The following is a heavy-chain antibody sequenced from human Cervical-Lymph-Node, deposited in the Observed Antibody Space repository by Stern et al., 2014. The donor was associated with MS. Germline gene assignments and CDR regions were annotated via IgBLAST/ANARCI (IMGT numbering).Heavy chain of an antibody. J-gene: IGHJ6*02. V-gene: IGHV1-46*01. D-gene: IGHD1-26*01. Sequence: GQLVESGAEVKKPGASVRVSCKASGYNFTPYYMHWVRQAPGQGLEWMGIINPRGGSTSYAQKFQGRVIMTRDTSTSTVYMELSSLRFEDTALYYCAIIEGWNGMDVWGQGTTVIASS. CDR1: GYNFTPYY. CDR2: INPRGGST. CDR3: AIIEGWNGMDV.